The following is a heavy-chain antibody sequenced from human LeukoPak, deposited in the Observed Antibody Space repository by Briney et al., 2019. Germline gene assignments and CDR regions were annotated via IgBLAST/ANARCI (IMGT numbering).Heavy chain of an antibody. CDR2: ISTDDEA. CDR3: ARETASKYYYDTGGYSDY. CDR1: GISVSSNH. V-gene: IGHV3-66*01. D-gene: IGHD3-22*01. J-gene: IGHJ4*02. Sequence: GGSLRLSCVAAGISVSSNHITWVRQAPGKGLEWISLISTDDEAHYADSVKGRFTVSRDTSKNTVYLQMNSLRAEDTAVYYCARETASKYYYDTGGYSDYWGQGTLVTVSS.